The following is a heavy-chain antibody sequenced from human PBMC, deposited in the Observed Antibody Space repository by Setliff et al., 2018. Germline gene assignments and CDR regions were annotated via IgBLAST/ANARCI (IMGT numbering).Heavy chain of an antibody. CDR2: IYYSGSS. CDR1: GGSISSGDYY. J-gene: IGHJ4*02. V-gene: IGHV4-30-4*08. CDR3: ARYRFGKDFDY. D-gene: IGHD3-16*02. Sequence: LSLTCTVSGGSISSGDYYWSWIRQPPGKGLEWITYIYYSGSSYYNPSLQSRVTISVDTSKNQFSLKLSSVTAADTAVYYCARYRFGKDFDYWGRGTLVTVSS.